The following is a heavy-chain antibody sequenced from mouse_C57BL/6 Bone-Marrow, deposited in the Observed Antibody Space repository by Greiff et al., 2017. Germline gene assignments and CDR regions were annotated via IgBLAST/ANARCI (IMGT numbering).Heavy chain of an antibody. J-gene: IGHJ3*01. CDR2: ILPGSGST. V-gene: IGHV1-9*01. D-gene: IGHD1-1*01. Sequence: QVQLQQSGAELMKPGASVKLSCKATGYTFTGYWIEWVKQRPGHGLEWIGEILPGSGSTNYNAKFKGKATFTADTSSNTAYMQLSSLTTEDSAISYCASEGGYYGSSWPYWGQGTLVTVSA. CDR1: GYTFTGYW. CDR3: ASEGGYYGSSWPY.